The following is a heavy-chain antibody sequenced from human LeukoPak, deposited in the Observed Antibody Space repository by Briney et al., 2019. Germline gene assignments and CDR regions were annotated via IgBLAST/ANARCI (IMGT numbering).Heavy chain of an antibody. CDR1: GYTFTTYG. D-gene: IGHD6-13*01. CDR3: ARISSPSYGMDV. J-gene: IGHJ6*04. CDR2: ISAYNGNT. Sequence: ASVNVSCKASGYTFTTYGISWVRQAPGQGLEGMGWISAYNGNTNYAQKLQGRVTMTTDTSTGTAYMELRSLRSDDTAVYYCARISSPSYGMDVWGKGTTVTVSS. V-gene: IGHV1-18*04.